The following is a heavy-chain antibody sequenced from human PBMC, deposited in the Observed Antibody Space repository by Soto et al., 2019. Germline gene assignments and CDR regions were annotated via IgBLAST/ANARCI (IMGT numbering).Heavy chain of an antibody. Sequence: SETLSLTCTVSGGSISSYYWSWIRQPPGKGLEWIGYIYYSGSTNYNPSLKSRVTISVDTSKNQFSLKLSFVTAADTAVYYCARRYGGNLDYWGQGTLVTVSS. CDR3: ARRYGGNLDY. CDR2: IYYSGST. J-gene: IGHJ4*02. V-gene: IGHV4-59*08. CDR1: GGSISSYY. D-gene: IGHD1-26*01.